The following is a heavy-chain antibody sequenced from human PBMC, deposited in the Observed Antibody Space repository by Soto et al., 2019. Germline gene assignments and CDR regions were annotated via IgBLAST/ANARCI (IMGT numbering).Heavy chain of an antibody. Sequence: QVQLVQSGAEVKKPGSSVKVSCKASGGTFSSYTISWVRQAPGQGLEWMGRIIPILGIANYAQKFQGRVTITADKSTSTAYMELSSLRSEDTAVYYCARELYCSGGSCYFKAPFDYWGQGTLVTVSS. CDR1: GGTFSSYT. CDR2: IIPILGIA. J-gene: IGHJ4*02. CDR3: ARELYCSGGSCYFKAPFDY. V-gene: IGHV1-69*08. D-gene: IGHD2-15*01.